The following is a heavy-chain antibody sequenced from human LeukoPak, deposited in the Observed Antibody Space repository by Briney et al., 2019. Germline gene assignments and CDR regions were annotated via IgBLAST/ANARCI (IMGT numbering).Heavy chain of an antibody. CDR1: GYTFTGYY. Sequence: ASVKVSCKASGYTFTGYYMHWVRQAPGQGLEWMGWINPNSGGTNYAQKFQGRVTMTRDTSISTAYMELRSLRSDDTAVYYCARVVVVTVARDYYYYYMDVWGKGTTVTVSS. CDR2: INPNSGGT. D-gene: IGHD2-21*02. V-gene: IGHV1-2*02. CDR3: ARVVVVTVARDYYYYYMDV. J-gene: IGHJ6*03.